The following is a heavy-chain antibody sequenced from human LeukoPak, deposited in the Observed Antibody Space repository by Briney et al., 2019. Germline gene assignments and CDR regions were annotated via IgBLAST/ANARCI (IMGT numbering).Heavy chain of an antibody. CDR2: IWYDGSNQ. V-gene: IGHV3-33*06. J-gene: IGHJ4*02. Sequence: GGSLRLSCAASGFTFRSYGMHWVRQAPGKGLEWVAVIWYDGSNQYYTDSVKGRFTSSRDNSKNTLYLQMNSLRAEDTAMYYCAKVGDGDYYLDYWGQGTLVTVSS. D-gene: IGHD4-17*01. CDR1: GFTFRSYG. CDR3: AKVGDGDYYLDY.